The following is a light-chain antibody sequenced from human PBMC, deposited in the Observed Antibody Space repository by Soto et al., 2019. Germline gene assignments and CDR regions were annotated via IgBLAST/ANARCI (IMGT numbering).Light chain of an antibody. CDR1: SSDVGGYNY. CDR2: EVN. J-gene: IGLJ2*01. Sequence: QSALSQPPSASGSPGQSATISCTGTSSDVGGYNYVSWYQQHPGKAPKLMIYEVNKRPSGVPDRFSGSKSGNTASLTVSGLQAEDEADYYCTSYAGSNNVVFGGGTKLTVL. V-gene: IGLV2-8*01. CDR3: TSYAGSNNVV.